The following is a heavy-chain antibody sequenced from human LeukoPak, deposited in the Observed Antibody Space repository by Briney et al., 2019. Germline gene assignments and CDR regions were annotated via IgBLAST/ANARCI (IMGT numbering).Heavy chain of an antibody. J-gene: IGHJ4*02. CDR1: GFTFSTYE. V-gene: IGHV3-48*02. CDR2: ISSSSSTI. D-gene: IGHD3-10*01. CDR3: ARDPPPYYYGSGSYRSNDY. Sequence: GGSRRLSCAASGFTFSTYEMNWVRQAPGKGLEWVSYISSSSSTIYYADSVKGRFTISRDNAKNSLYLQMNSLRDEDTAVYYCARDPPPYYYGSGSYRSNDYWGQGTLVTVSS.